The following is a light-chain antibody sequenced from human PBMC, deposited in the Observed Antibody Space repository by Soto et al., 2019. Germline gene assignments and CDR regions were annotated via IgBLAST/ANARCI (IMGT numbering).Light chain of an antibody. Sequence: DIQMTQSPSSLSASVGDRVTITCRASQSISIYLNWYQQKPGKAPKVLIYAASSLQSGVPPRFSGSGSWTDFTLTISSLQPEDFATDYCQQSYNIPRATFGQGTKVEIK. CDR1: QSISIY. CDR3: QQSYNIPRAT. CDR2: AAS. V-gene: IGKV1-39*01. J-gene: IGKJ1*01.